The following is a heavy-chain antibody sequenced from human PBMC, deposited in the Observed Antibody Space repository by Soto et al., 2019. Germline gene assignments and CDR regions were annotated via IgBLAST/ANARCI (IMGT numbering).Heavy chain of an antibody. D-gene: IGHD6-25*01. V-gene: IGHV3-9*01. CDR2: ISWNSGSI. CDR3: AKDSGYQGAFDI. J-gene: IGHJ3*02. Sequence: PGGSLRLSCAASGFTFDDYAMHWVRQAPGKGLEWVSGISWNSGSIGYADSVKGRFTISRDNAKNSLYLQMNSLRAEDTALYYCAKDSGYQGAFDIWGQGTMVTVSS. CDR1: GFTFDDYA.